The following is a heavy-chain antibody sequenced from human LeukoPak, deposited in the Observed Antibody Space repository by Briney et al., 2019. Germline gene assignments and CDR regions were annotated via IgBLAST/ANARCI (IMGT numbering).Heavy chain of an antibody. J-gene: IGHJ4*02. V-gene: IGHV4-39*01. CDR3: ARHTLPNRYCSGGSCYSGSFDY. D-gene: IGHD2-15*01. Sequence: SETLSLTCTVSGGSISSSSYYWGWIRQPPGKGLEWIGSIYYSWGTYYNPSLKSRVTISVDTSKNQFSLKLSSVTAADTAVYYCARHTLPNRYCSGGSCYSGSFDYWGQGTLVTVSS. CDR2: IYYSWGT. CDR1: GGSISSSSYY.